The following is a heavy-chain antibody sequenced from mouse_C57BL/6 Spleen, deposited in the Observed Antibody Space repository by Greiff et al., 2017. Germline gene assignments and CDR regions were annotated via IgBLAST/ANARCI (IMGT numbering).Heavy chain of an antibody. V-gene: IGHV1-50*01. Sequence: VQLQQPGAELVKPGASVKLSCKASGYTFTSYWMQWVKQRPGQGLEWIGEIDPSDSYTNYNQKFKGKATLTVDTSSSTAYMQLSSLTSEDSAVYYCARSELGDDWGKGTTLTVSS. CDR3: ARSELGDD. CDR1: GYTFTSYW. CDR2: IDPSDSYT. D-gene: IGHD4-1*01. J-gene: IGHJ2*01.